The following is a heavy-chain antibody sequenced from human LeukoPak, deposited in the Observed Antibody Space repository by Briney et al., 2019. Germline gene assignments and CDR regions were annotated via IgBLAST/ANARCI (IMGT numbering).Heavy chain of an antibody. CDR2: VDNDGSST. Sequence: GGSLRLSCAASGFTFGSYWMHWVRQAPGEGLVWVSRVDNDGSSTNYADSAKGRFTISRDNAKNTLYLQMSSLRAEDTAMYYCARGNYGRFDPWGQGTLVTVSS. V-gene: IGHV3-74*01. CDR1: GFTFGSYW. D-gene: IGHD1-7*01. J-gene: IGHJ5*02. CDR3: ARGNYGRFDP.